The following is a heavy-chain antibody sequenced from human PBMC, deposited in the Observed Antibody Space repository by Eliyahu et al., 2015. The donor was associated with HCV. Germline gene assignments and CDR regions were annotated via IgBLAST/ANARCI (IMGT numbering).Heavy chain of an antibody. Sequence: QVQLVQSGAEVKKPGASVTVSCKASGYTFTSXXINWVRQATGQGLEWMGWMNPNXGNTGYAQKFQGRVTMTRNTSISTAYMELSSLRSEDTAVYYCARGDFWSGYHYYYYGMDVWGQGTTVTVSS. J-gene: IGHJ6*02. CDR2: MNPNXGNT. CDR3: ARGDFWSGYHYYYYGMDV. V-gene: IGHV1-8*01. D-gene: IGHD3-3*01. CDR1: GYTFTSXX.